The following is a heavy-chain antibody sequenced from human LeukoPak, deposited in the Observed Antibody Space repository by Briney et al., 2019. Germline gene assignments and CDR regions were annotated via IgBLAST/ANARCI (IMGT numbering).Heavy chain of an antibody. CDR2: ISYDGSNG. D-gene: IGHD3-10*01. J-gene: IGHJ4*02. CDR1: GFTFSSYV. V-gene: IGHV3-30*04. CDR3: AKDDGWLHYYH. Sequence: GGSLRLSCAASGFTFSSYVMHWVRQAPGKGLEWVAIISYDGSNGYYADSVKGRFTISRDNSKNTLYLQMHSLRAEDTATYYCAKDDGWLHYYHWGQGTLVTVSS.